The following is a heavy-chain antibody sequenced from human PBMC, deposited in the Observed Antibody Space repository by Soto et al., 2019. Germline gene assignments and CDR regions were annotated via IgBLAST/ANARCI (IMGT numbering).Heavy chain of an antibody. Sequence: PGGSLRLSCAASGFTFSNALMSWVRQAPGKGLEWVGRIKSKTDGGTTDYAAPVKGRFTISRDDSKNTLYLQMNSLKTEDTAVYYCTTGLPIFGVVIDPWGQGTLVTVSS. CDR2: IKSKTDGGTT. CDR1: GFTFSNAL. V-gene: IGHV3-15*01. D-gene: IGHD3-3*01. CDR3: TTGLPIFGVVIDP. J-gene: IGHJ5*02.